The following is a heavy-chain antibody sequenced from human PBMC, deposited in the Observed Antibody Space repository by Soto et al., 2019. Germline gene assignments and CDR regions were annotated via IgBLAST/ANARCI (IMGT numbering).Heavy chain of an antibody. D-gene: IGHD3-22*01. J-gene: IGHJ4*02. Sequence: QVQLVQSGAEVKKPGASVKVSCKASGYTFTSYGISWVRQAPGQGLEWMGWISAYNGITNYAQKLQGRVTMTTDTSTSTAYMELRSLRSDDTAVYYCARDPSYYYDSSGYWSGYFDYWGQGTLVTVSS. CDR3: ARDPSYYYDSSGYWSGYFDY. V-gene: IGHV1-18*01. CDR2: ISAYNGIT. CDR1: GYTFTSYG.